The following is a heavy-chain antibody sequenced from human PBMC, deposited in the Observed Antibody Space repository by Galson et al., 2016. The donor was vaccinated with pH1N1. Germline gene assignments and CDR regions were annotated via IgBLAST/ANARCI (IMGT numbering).Heavy chain of an antibody. V-gene: IGHV1-69*06. CDR2: IIPIFDTS. Sequence: SMKVSCKASRDTFSSYVFNWVRQAPGHGLEWMGGIIPIFDTSNYAQKFQGRVTITADKSTSTAYMELNSLRSEDTAMYYCARNMHLYCSSASCRVYYFDSWGQGTLVTVSS. J-gene: IGHJ4*02. CDR3: ARNMHLYCSSASCRVYYFDS. CDR1: RDTFSSYV. D-gene: IGHD2-2*01.